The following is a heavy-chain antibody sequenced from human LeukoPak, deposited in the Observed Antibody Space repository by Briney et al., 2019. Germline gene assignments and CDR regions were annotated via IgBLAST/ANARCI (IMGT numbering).Heavy chain of an antibody. CDR1: GYSFTSYW. J-gene: IGHJ3*02. D-gene: IGHD6-19*01. CDR3: ATQDGSGWYPLNAFDI. CDR2: IYPGDSGT. Sequence: GESLKISCKGSGYSFTSYWIGWVRQMPGKGLEWMGIIYPGDSGTRYSPSFQGQVTISADKSISTAYLQWSSLKASDTAMYYCATQDGSGWYPLNAFDIWGQGTMVTVSS. V-gene: IGHV5-51*01.